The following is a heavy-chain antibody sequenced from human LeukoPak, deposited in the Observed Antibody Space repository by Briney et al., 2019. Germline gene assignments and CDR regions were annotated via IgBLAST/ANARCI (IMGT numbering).Heavy chain of an antibody. CDR2: INHSGST. D-gene: IGHD2-2*01. CDR3: ARARSEKPKGYCSSTSCPGDYYYYMDV. CDR1: GGSFSGYY. Sequence: PSETLSLTCAVYGGSFSGYYWSWIRQPPGKGLEWIGEINHSGSTNYNPSLKSRVTISVDASKNQFSLKLSSVTAADTAVYYCARARSEKPKGYCSSTSCPGDYYYYMDVWGKGTTVTISS. J-gene: IGHJ6*03. V-gene: IGHV4-34*01.